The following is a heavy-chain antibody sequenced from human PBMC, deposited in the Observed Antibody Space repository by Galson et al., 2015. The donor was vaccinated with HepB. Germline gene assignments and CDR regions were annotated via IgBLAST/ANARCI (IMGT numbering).Heavy chain of an antibody. CDR3: ARVASSPYWYFDL. Sequence: ETLSLTCTVSGGSITSYFWSWIRQPPGKGLEWIGYIYYSGSTNYSPSLKTRVTLSVDTSKNQLSLNLRSLTAADTAVYYCARVASSPYWYFDLWGRGTLVTVSS. V-gene: IGHV4-59*01. D-gene: IGHD6-6*01. CDR2: IYYSGST. J-gene: IGHJ2*01. CDR1: GGSITSYF.